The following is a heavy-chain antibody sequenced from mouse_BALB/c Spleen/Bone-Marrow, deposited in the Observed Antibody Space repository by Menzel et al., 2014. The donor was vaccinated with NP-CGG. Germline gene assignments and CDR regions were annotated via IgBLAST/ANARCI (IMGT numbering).Heavy chain of an antibody. D-gene: IGHD2-4*01. CDR3: ERRKDYDYFDY. V-gene: IGHV5-6*01. CDR1: GFTFSNYG. Sequence: EVQVVDFGGDLVKPGGSLKLSCAASGFTFSNYGMSWGRQILDKRLGWVATISSGGTYTFYPDSVKGQFTITRDNTKNTLSLQMTSLKSEDTAVYYCERRKDYDYFDYWGQGTTLTVSS. J-gene: IGHJ2*01. CDR2: ISSGGTYT.